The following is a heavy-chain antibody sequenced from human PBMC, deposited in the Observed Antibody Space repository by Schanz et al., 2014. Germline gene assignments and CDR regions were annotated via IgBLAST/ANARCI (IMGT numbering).Heavy chain of an antibody. J-gene: IGHJ1*01. CDR1: AYTFTGYY. Sequence: QVQLVQSGAEVKKPGASVKVSCKASAYTFTGYYMHWVRQAPGQGLEWMGRINPNTGGTDYAQKFQGRVTMARDTSISTAYMDLYRLRSDDTAVYYCAGATYSSSWYGGSEYFQHWGQGTLVTVSS. D-gene: IGHD6-13*01. V-gene: IGHV1-2*06. CDR3: AGATYSSSWYGGSEYFQH. CDR2: INPNTGGT.